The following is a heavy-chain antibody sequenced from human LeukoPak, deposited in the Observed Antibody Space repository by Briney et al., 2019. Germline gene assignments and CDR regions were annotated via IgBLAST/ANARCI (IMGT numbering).Heavy chain of an antibody. J-gene: IGHJ4*02. D-gene: IGHD5-12*01. V-gene: IGHV3-7*01. CDR2: IDEDGDVK. Sequence: GGSLRLSCAASGFTFSNHWMAWFRQTPGRGPDWVANIDEDGDVKSYAESVKGRFSVSRDTGRTSLYLQMNSLRAEDTAIYYCARHVPRGRSDFDCWGQGVLVTVS. CDR3: ARHVPRGRSDFDC. CDR1: GFTFSNHW.